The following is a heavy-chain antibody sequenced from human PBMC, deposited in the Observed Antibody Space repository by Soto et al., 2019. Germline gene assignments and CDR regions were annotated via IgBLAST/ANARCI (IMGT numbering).Heavy chain of an antibody. Sequence: PSETLSLTCTVSGGSISSGDYSWSLIRQAPGKGLEWIGYIYYSGSTFCNPSLKSRLTISVDTSKNQFSLKLSSVTAADTAVYYCARAMTTVTTLDYWGQGTLVTVSS. D-gene: IGHD4-17*01. V-gene: IGHV4-30-4*01. CDR2: IYYSGST. CDR3: ARAMTTVTTLDY. CDR1: GGSISSGDYS. J-gene: IGHJ4*02.